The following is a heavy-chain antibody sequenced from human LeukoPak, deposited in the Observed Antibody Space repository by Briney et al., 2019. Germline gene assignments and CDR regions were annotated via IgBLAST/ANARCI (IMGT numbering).Heavy chain of an antibody. CDR3: ARSPVLGSLYYMDV. CDR1: GGSISSSSYY. Sequence: SETLSLTCTVSGGSISSSSYYWGWIRQPPGKGLEWIGSIYYSGSTYYNPSLKSRVTISVDTSKNQFSLKLSSVTAADTAVYYCARSPVLGSLYYMDVWRKGTTVTVSS. J-gene: IGHJ6*03. D-gene: IGHD1-26*01. V-gene: IGHV4-39*01. CDR2: IYYSGST.